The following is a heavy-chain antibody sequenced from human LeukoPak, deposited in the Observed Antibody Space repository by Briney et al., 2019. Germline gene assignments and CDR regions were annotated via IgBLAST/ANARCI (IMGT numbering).Heavy chain of an antibody. CDR2: ISSSSTK. Sequence: GGSLRLSCAASGFTFSSYSMNWVRQAPGKGLEWVSYISSSSTKYHADSVRGRFTISRDNAKNSLYLQMNSLRDEDTAVYYCAREYSSSSGKALDYWGQGTLVTVSS. CDR1: GFTFSSYS. V-gene: IGHV3-48*02. D-gene: IGHD6-6*01. J-gene: IGHJ4*02. CDR3: AREYSSSSGKALDY.